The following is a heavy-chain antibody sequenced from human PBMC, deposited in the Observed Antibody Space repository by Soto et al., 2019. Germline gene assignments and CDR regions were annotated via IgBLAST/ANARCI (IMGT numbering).Heavy chain of an antibody. D-gene: IGHD3-9*01. CDR1: GFTFSSYW. J-gene: IGHJ4*02. Sequence: PGGSLRLSCAASGFTFSSYWMSWVRQAPGKGLEWVANIKQDGSEKYYVDSVKGRFTISRDNAKNSLYLQMNSLRAEDTAVYYCARAITEDYDILTGFWGQGTLVTVSS. CDR3: ARAITEDYDILTGF. V-gene: IGHV3-7*05. CDR2: IKQDGSEK.